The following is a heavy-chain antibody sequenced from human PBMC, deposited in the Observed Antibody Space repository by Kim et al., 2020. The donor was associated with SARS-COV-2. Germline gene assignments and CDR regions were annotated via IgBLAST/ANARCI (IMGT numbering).Heavy chain of an antibody. CDR3: AREGGYCSSTSCYVWFDP. V-gene: IGHV3-33*05. CDR2: ISYDGSNK. Sequence: GGSLRLSCAASGFTFSSYGMHWVRQAPGKGLEWVAVISYDGSNKYYADSVKGRFTISRDNSKNTLYLQMNSLRAEDTAVYYCAREGGYCSSTSCYVWFDP. CDR1: GFTFSSYG. J-gene: IGHJ5*02. D-gene: IGHD2-2*01.